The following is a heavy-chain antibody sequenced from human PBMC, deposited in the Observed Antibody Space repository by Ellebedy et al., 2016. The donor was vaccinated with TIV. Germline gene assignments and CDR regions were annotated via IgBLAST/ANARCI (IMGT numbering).Heavy chain of an antibody. CDR3: ARVVWQQPVSYAFDI. J-gene: IGHJ3*02. CDR2: ISYSGST. Sequence: MPSETLSLTCTVSGGPTSPYSWSWIRQPPGKGLEWIGYISYSGSTNYNPSLKSRVTISVDSSKNQFSLRLSSVTAADTAVYYCARVVWQQPVSYAFDIWGQGTMVTVSS. CDR1: GGPTSPYS. V-gene: IGHV4-59*01. D-gene: IGHD6-13*01.